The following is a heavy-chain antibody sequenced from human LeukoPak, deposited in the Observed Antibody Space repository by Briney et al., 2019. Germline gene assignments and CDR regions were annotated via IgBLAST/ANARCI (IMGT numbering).Heavy chain of an antibody. J-gene: IGHJ4*02. CDR2: IYHSGST. V-gene: IGHV4-4*02. CDR3: AGGGPYYDSSEASGY. Sequence: SGTLSLTCAVSGGSISSSNWWSWVRQPPGKGLEWIGEIYHSGSTNYNPSLKSRVTISVDKSKNQFSLKLSSVTAADTAVYYCAGGGPYYDSSEASGYWGQGTLVTISS. CDR1: GGSISSSNW. D-gene: IGHD3-22*01.